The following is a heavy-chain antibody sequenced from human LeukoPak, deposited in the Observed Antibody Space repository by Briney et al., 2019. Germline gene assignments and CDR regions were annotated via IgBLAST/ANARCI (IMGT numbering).Heavy chain of an antibody. CDR2: ISYDGLNI. V-gene: IGHV3-30*18. D-gene: IGHD5-12*01. J-gene: IGHJ4*02. CDR1: RFTFKTSG. CDR3: AKDRRSDSGYPDH. Sequence: GGSLRLSCAASRFTFKTSGMHWVRQAPGKGLEWVSIISYDGLNIYYTDSVRGRFTVSRDNSQNTLFLQMNSLRPEDTALYYCAKDRRSDSGYPDHWGQGTLVIVSS.